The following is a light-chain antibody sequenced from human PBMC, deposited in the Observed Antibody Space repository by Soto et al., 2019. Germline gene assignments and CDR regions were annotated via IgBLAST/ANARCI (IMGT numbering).Light chain of an antibody. CDR1: QSINTY. Sequence: ENVLTQSPATLSLSPGEGATLSCRASQSINTYLAWYQQKPGQAPRLLIYDASTRATAIPARFSASGSGTEFTLTITSLQSEDFAVYYCQQYNNWPLTFGGGTKVEIK. J-gene: IGKJ4*01. V-gene: IGKV3-15*01. CDR2: DAS. CDR3: QQYNNWPLT.